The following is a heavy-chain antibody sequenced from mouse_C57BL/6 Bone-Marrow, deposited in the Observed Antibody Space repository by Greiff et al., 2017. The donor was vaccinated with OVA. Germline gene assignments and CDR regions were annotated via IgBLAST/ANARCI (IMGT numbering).Heavy chain of an antibody. D-gene: IGHD4-1*02. CDR3: ARSPTGSWFAY. V-gene: IGHV1-42*01. CDR1: GYSFTGYY. CDR2: INPSTGGT. J-gene: IGHJ3*01. Sequence: VQLKESGPELVKPGASVKISCKASGYSFTGYYMNWVKQSPEKSLEWIGEINPSTGGTTYNQKFKAKATLTVDKSSSTAYMQLKSLTSEDSAVYYCARSPTGSWFAYWGQGTLVTVSA.